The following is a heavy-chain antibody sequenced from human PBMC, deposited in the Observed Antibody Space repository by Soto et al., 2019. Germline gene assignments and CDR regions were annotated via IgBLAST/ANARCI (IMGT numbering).Heavy chain of an antibody. V-gene: IGHV3-7*01. D-gene: IGHD3-10*01. CDR1: GFTFSRYW. CDR3: AREENYYGSGPGLDY. CDR2: IKQDGSEK. J-gene: IGHJ4*02. Sequence: GGSLILSCAASGFTFSRYWMSWVRQAPGKGLEWVANIKQDGSEKYYVDSVKGRFTMSRDNAKNSLYLQMTSLRAEDTAVYYCAREENYYGSGPGLDYWGQGTPLTGSS.